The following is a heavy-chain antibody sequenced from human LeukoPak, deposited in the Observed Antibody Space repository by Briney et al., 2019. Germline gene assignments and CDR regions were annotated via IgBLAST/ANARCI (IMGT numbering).Heavy chain of an antibody. CDR3: AKVETAAAATLRGFDY. D-gene: IGHD6-13*01. Sequence: GGSLRLSCAASGFTFSSYAMSWVRQAPGKGLEWVSSIGGSGGSTYYADSVKGRFTISSDNSKNTLYLQMNSLRAEDTAVYYCAKVETAAAATLRGFDYWGQGTLVTVSS. V-gene: IGHV3-23*01. CDR2: IGGSGGST. CDR1: GFTFSSYA. J-gene: IGHJ4*02.